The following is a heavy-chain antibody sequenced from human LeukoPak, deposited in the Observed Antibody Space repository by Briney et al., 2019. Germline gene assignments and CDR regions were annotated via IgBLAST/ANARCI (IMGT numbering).Heavy chain of an antibody. J-gene: IGHJ4*02. CDR1: GYTFTSYD. CDR3: ARDLRGDYGDYPILSFDY. V-gene: IGHV1-8*01. D-gene: IGHD4-17*01. Sequence: GASVKVSCKASGYTFTSYDINWVRQATGQGLEWMGWMNPNSGNTGYAQKFQGRVTMTRNTSISTAYMELSSLRSEDTAVYYCARDLRGDYGDYPILSFDYWGQGTLVTVSS. CDR2: MNPNSGNT.